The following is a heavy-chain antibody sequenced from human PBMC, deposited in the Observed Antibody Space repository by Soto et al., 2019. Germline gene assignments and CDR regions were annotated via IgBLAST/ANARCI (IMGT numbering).Heavy chain of an antibody. V-gene: IGHV1-69*02. CDR3: ARVSTYYYDSSGYYFDP. Sequence: GAPVKVSCQGSGGTLSSHTISWVRQAPGQGLEWMGRIIPILGIANYAQKFQGRVTITADESTSTAYMELSSLRSEDTAVYYCARVSTYYYDSSGYYFDPWGQGTLVTVSS. CDR1: GGTLSSHT. CDR2: IIPILGIA. J-gene: IGHJ5*02. D-gene: IGHD3-22*01.